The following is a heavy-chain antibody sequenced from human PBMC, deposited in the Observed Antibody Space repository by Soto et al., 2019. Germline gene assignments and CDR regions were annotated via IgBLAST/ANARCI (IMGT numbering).Heavy chain of an antibody. CDR1: GFGFSRHW. D-gene: IGHD3-22*01. Sequence: PGGSLRLSCEASGFGFSRHWMTWVRQATGKGLEWVATIRQDGSEKYYVDSVKGRFTISRDNAKNSLYLQMNSLRAEDTAVYFCARNYYDSSGYFPFDYWGRGTLVTVSS. CDR3: ARNYYDSSGYFPFDY. J-gene: IGHJ4*02. V-gene: IGHV3-7*01. CDR2: IRQDGSEK.